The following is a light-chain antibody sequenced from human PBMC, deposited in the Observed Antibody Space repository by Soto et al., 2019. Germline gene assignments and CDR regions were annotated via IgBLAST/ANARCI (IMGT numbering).Light chain of an antibody. CDR2: EVT. Sequence: QSALTQPPSASGSPGQSLTSSCTGTSSDVGGYNYVSWYQQHPGKAPKLMIYEVTKRPSGVPDRFSGSKSGSTASLTVSGLLAEDEADYYCASYAGSNKVFGTGTKVTVL. V-gene: IGLV2-8*01. CDR3: ASYAGSNKV. CDR1: SSDVGGYNY. J-gene: IGLJ1*01.